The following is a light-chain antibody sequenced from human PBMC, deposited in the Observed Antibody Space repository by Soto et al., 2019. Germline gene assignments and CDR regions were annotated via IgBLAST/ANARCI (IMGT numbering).Light chain of an antibody. J-gene: IGKJ2*01. CDR2: DVS. Sequence: IVLTQSPATLSLSPGERATLSCRASQSDGNYIAWYQQKPGQPPRLLSYDVSNRATGVPARFSGSGSGTDCTLTISSLEPEDFGVYHCQQRSSWPRMYTFGQGTKLEI. CDR3: QQRSSWPRMYT. CDR1: QSDGNY. V-gene: IGKV3-11*01.